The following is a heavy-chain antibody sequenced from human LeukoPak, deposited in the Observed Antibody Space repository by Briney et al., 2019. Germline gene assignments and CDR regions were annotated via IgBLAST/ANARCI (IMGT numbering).Heavy chain of an antibody. CDR2: IYYSGST. V-gene: IGHV4-39*01. D-gene: IGHD4-17*01. CDR1: GGSISSSSYY. J-gene: IGHJ4*02. CDR3: ATKKDYGDYGYDY. Sequence: PSETLSLTCTVSGGSISSSSYYWGWIRQPPGKGLEWIGSIYYSGSTYYNPSLKSRVTISVDTSKNQFSLKLSSVTAADTAVYYCATKKDYGDYGYDYWGQGTLVTVSS.